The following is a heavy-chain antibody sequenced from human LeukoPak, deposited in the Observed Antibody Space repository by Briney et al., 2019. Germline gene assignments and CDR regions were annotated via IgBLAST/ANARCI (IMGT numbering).Heavy chain of an antibody. V-gene: IGHV3-23*01. CDR1: GFTFSSYA. Sequence: GGSLRLSCAAPGFTFSSYAMSWVRQAPGKGLEWVSAISGSGGSTYYADSVKGRFTISRDNSKNTLYLQMNSLRAEDTAVYYCAKVGDLGIAARLFDYWGQGTLVTVSS. CDR2: ISGSGGST. CDR3: AKVGDLGIAARLFDY. J-gene: IGHJ4*02. D-gene: IGHD6-6*01.